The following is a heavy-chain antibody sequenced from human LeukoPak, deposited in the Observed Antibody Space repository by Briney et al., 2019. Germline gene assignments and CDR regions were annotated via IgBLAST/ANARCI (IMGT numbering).Heavy chain of an antibody. CDR1: GFTFSSYG. CDR2: IWYDGSNK. J-gene: IGHJ5*02. CDR3: AKDPYCSGGSCYSSNWFDP. Sequence: GGSLRLSCAASGFTFSSYGMHWVRQAPGKGLEWVAAIWYDGSNKYYADSVKGRFTISRDNSKNTLYLQMNSLRAEDTAVYYCAKDPYCSGGSCYSSNWFDPWGQGTLVTVSS. V-gene: IGHV3-33*06. D-gene: IGHD2-15*01.